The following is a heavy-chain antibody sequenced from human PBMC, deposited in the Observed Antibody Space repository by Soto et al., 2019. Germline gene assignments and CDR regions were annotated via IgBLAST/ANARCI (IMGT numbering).Heavy chain of an antibody. V-gene: IGHV3-23*01. J-gene: IGHJ4*02. Sequence: DVQLLESGGGLVQPGGSLRLSCAPSGFTFGGFIMDWVRQAPGKGLEWVSEINPRGDVTNYAESVKGRFTVSRDNSRNSRYLQLSSLRVDDTAVYYCAKRLWAVGGPFHYWGQGTLVTVSS. D-gene: IGHD2-15*01. CDR1: GFTFGGFI. CDR3: AKRLWAVGGPFHY. CDR2: INPRGDVT.